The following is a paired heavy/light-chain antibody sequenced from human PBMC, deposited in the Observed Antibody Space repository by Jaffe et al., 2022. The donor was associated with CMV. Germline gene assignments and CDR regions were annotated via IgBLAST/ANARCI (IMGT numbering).Heavy chain of an antibody. J-gene: IGHJ5*02. D-gene: IGHD1-26*01. CDR3: ASLVGTLRLGWFDP. Sequence: QVQLVESGGGLVKPGGSLRLSCAASGFTFSDYYMSWIRQAPGKGLEWVSYISSSGSTIYYADSVKGRFTISRDNAKNSLYLQMNSLRAEDTAVYYCASLVGTLRLGWFDPWGQGTLVTVSS. V-gene: IGHV3-11*01. CDR2: ISSSGSTI. CDR1: GFTFSDYY.
Light chain of an antibody. CDR1: QGISNS. V-gene: IGKV1-NL1*01. J-gene: IGKJ2*01. Sequence: DIQMTQSPSSLSASVGDRVTITCRASQGISNSLAWYQQKPGKAPKLLLYAASRLESGVPSRFSGSGSGTDYTLTISSLQPEDFATYYCQQYYSTHYTFGQGTKLEIK. CDR2: AAS. CDR3: QQYYSTHYT.